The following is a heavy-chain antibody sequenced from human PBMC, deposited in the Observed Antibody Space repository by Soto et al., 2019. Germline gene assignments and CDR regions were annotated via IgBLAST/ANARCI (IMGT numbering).Heavy chain of an antibody. Sequence: QVQLVESGGGVVQPGTSLRLSCAASGFTFSNYGMHWVRQAPGKGLEWVAVIAYDGSTKYYADSMKGRFTISRDNSKNTLYLQINSLRAEDTALYYCARDKAQHYYDCSGDWGQGTLVTVSS. CDR1: GFTFSNYG. D-gene: IGHD3-22*01. J-gene: IGHJ4*02. CDR2: IAYDGSTK. V-gene: IGHV3-33*01. CDR3: ARDKAQHYYDCSGD.